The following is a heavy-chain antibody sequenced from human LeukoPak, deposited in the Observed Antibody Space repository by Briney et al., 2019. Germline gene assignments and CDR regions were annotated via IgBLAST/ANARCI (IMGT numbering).Heavy chain of an antibody. D-gene: IGHD3-10*01. CDR2: IYHSGST. CDR1: GGSITSYY. V-gene: IGHV4-59*12. CDR3: ARAITMVRGVIKYNWFDP. Sequence: SETLSLTCTVSGGSITSYYWSWIRQPPGKGLEWIGYIYHSGSTYYNPSLKSRVTISVDRSKNQFSLKLSSVTAADTAVYYCARAITMVRGVIKYNWFDPWGQGTLVTVSS. J-gene: IGHJ5*02.